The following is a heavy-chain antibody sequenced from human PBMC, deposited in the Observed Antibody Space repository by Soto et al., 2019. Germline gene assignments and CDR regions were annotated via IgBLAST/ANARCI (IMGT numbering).Heavy chain of an antibody. Sequence: ASVKVSCKASGYTFTSYGISWVRQAPGQGLEWMGWISAYNGNTNYAQKLQGRVTMTTDTSTSTAYMELRSLRSDDTAVYYCVRVPTSIAAAGTLDYWGQGTLVTVSS. CDR1: GYTFTSYG. D-gene: IGHD6-13*01. CDR2: ISAYNGNT. CDR3: VRVPTSIAAAGTLDY. V-gene: IGHV1-18*01. J-gene: IGHJ4*02.